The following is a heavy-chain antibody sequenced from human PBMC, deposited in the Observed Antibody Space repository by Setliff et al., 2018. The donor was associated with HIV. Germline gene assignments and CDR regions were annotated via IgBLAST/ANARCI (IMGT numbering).Heavy chain of an antibody. CDR2: VFSGGSS. Sequence: SETLSLPCTVSGDSISGNYYWAWIRQPPGKGLEWIATVFSGGSSKYNPSLWSRVTISVDTSKNQFYLKMDSVTAADTAFYYCARYGPASVIWFGYLDYWGPGMSVTVSS. CDR1: GDSISGNYY. J-gene: IGHJ4*02. V-gene: IGHV4-39*01. CDR3: ARYGPASVIWFGYLDY. D-gene: IGHD3-10*01.